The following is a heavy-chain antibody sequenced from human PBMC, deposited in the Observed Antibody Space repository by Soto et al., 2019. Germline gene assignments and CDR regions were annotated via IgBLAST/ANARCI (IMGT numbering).Heavy chain of an antibody. CDR1: GFAFSTYG. Sequence: QVHLVESGGGVVQPGRSLTISCVGSGFAFSTYGRHWVRQAPAKGLEWVALISYDGTDKYYAASVKGRFSISRDNSKQPLSLQMDSLRPEDTAVYYCAKDFGAWSDSWGQGTLVNVSS. CDR2: ISYDGTDK. D-gene: IGHD6-19*01. J-gene: IGHJ5*02. CDR3: AKDFGAWSDS. V-gene: IGHV3-30*18.